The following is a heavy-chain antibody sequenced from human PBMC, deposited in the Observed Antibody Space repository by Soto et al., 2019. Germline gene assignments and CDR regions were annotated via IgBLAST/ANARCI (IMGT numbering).Heavy chain of an antibody. V-gene: IGHV3-23*01. CDR3: AKDLRPDGRYDLDY. J-gene: IGHJ4*02. CDR1: GFTFSTYA. D-gene: IGHD2-15*01. CDR2: IVGDGSSS. Sequence: EVQLLESGGGLAQPRGSLRLSCAASGFTFSTYAMNWVRQAPGKGLEWVSVIVGDGSSSDYADSVRGRLIISRDNSKSTLYLQMTSLRAEDTAVYYCAKDLRPDGRYDLDYWGQGNLVTVSS.